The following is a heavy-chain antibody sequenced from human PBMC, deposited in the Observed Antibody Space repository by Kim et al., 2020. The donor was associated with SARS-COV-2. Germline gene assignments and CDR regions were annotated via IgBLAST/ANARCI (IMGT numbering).Heavy chain of an antibody. CDR3: ARDRGLLRFLEWLPSNYYYYYGMDV. V-gene: IGHV1-18*01. CDR1: GYTFTSYG. Sequence: ASVKVSCKASGYTFTSYGISWVRQAPGQGLEWMGWISAYNGNTNYAQKLQGRVTMTTDTSTSTAYMELRSLRSDDTAVYYCARDRGLLRFLEWLPSNYYYYYGMDVWGQGTTVTVSS. J-gene: IGHJ6*02. CDR2: ISAYNGNT. D-gene: IGHD3-3*01.